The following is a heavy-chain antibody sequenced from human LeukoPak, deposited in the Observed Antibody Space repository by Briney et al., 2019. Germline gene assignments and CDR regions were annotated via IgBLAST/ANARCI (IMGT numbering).Heavy chain of an antibody. Sequence: GGSLRLSCAASGFTFSSYSMNWVRQAPGKGLEWVASISSGSSYIYYADSVKARFTISRDNAKNSLYLQMNSLRAEDTAVYYCARGYLAGDYWGQGTLVTVSS. CDR3: ARGYLAGDY. J-gene: IGHJ4*02. V-gene: IGHV3-21*01. CDR1: GFTFSSYS. CDR2: ISSGSSYI. D-gene: IGHD5-18*01.